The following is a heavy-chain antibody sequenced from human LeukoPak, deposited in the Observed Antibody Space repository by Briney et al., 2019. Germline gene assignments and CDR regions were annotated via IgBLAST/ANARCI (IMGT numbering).Heavy chain of an antibody. CDR1: GGSFSGYY. D-gene: IGHD3-22*01. CDR2: INHSGST. V-gene: IGHV4-34*01. J-gene: IGHJ4*02. CDR3: ARAGDSSGYYYVFDY. Sequence: SETLSLTCAVYGGSFSGYYWSWIRQPPGKGLEWLGEINHSGSTNYNPSLKSRVTISVDTSKNQFSLKLSSVTAADTAVYYCARAGDSSGYYYVFDYWGQGTLVTVSS.